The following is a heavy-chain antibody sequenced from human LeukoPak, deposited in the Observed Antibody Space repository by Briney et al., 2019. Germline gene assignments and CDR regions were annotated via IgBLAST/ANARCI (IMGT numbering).Heavy chain of an antibody. CDR3: AKDQGGYYGSGSYSPLDY. Sequence: GKSLRLSCAACGLTFSSYGMHWVRQAPGKGLEWVALISYDGTDKYYADSVKRRFTISRDNSKNTLNLQMDSLRPEDTAVYYCAKDQGGYYGSGSYSPLDYWGQGTLVTVSS. D-gene: IGHD3-10*01. V-gene: IGHV3-30*18. J-gene: IGHJ4*02. CDR1: GLTFSSYG. CDR2: ISYDGTDK.